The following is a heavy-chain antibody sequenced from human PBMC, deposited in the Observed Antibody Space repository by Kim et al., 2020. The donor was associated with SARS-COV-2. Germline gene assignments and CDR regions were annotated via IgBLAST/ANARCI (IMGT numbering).Heavy chain of an antibody. Sequence: GESLKISCKGSGYRFTSNWITWVRQMPGKGLEWMGRIDPDDSETYYNPSFQSHVTISADKSISTAYLQWSSLKASDTAMYYCARQTGVLGSGTYEGHDYWGQGTLVTVSS. D-gene: IGHD3-10*02. V-gene: IGHV5-10-1*01. J-gene: IGHJ4*02. CDR1: GYRFTSNW. CDR2: IDPDDSET. CDR3: ARQTGVLGSGTYEGHDY.